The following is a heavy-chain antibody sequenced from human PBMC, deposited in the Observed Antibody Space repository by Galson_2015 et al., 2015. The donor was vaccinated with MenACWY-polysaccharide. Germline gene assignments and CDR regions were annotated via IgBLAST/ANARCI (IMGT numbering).Heavy chain of an antibody. CDR1: GFTFRTFP. D-gene: IGHD2-2*01. V-gene: IGHV3-23*01. Sequence: SLRLSCAASGFTFRTFPMNWVRQTPGKGLEWVAGISGSGNSAFYADSVRGRFTISRDNSRNTLYLQMNSLRADDTALYYCAKSGGDGVPASAAWPTAPESRGQGTPVAVSS. CDR3: AKSGGDGVPASAAWPTAPES. J-gene: IGHJ1*01. CDR2: ISGSGNSA.